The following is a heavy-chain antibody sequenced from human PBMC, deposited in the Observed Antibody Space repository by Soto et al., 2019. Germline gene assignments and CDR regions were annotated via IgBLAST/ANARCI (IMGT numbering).Heavy chain of an antibody. CDR3: ARDVWGSYRLDY. D-gene: IGHD3-16*02. CDR1: GGSFSGYY. V-gene: IGHV4-34*01. Sequence: QVQLQQWGAGLLKPSETLSLTCAVYGGSFSGYYWSWIRQPPGKGLEWIGEINHSGSTNYNPSLKSRVTISVDTSKIQFSLKLSSVTAADTAVYYCARDVWGSYRLDYWGQGTLVTVSS. CDR2: INHSGST. J-gene: IGHJ4*02.